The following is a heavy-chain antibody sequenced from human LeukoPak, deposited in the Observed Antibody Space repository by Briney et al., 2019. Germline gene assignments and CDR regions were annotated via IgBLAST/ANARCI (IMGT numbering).Heavy chain of an antibody. CDR3: ARDAVGFGEFYYYYMDV. J-gene: IGHJ6*03. CDR1: GFTFSSYE. Sequence: GGSLRLSCAASGFTFSSYEMNWVRQAPGKGLEWVSYISSSGSTIYYADSVKGRFTISRDNAKNSLYLQMNSLRAEDTAVYYCARDAVGFGEFYYYYMDVWGKGTTVTISS. V-gene: IGHV3-48*03. CDR2: ISSSGSTI. D-gene: IGHD3-10*01.